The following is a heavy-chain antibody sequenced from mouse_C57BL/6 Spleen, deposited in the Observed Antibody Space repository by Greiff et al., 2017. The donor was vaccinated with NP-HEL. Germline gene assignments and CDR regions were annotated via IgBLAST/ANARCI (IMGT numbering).Heavy chain of an antibody. CDR3: TRYDYGPMDY. D-gene: IGHD2-4*01. J-gene: IGHJ4*01. CDR2: IDPETGGT. V-gene: IGHV1-15*01. CDR1: GYTFTDYE. Sequence: QVQLQQSGAELVRPGASVTLSCKASGYTFTDYEMHWVKQTPVHGLEWIGAIDPETGGTAYNQKFKGKAILTADKSSSTAYMELRSLTSEDSAVYYCTRYDYGPMDYWGQGTSVTVSS.